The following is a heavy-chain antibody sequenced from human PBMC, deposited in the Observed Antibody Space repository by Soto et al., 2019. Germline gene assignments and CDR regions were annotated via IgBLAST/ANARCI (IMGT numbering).Heavy chain of an antibody. CDR1: GFSLSNGRMG. J-gene: IGHJ6*02. Sequence: QVTLKESGPVLVKPTETLTLTCTISGFSLSNGRMGVSWIRQSPGKALEWLAHIFSDAERSYSSSTQSRLTISTDTSGTQVVLSMTNMDPVDTGTYFCVRMNADTYSHYYAMDVWGQGTTVTVSS. V-gene: IGHV2-26*03. CDR2: IFSDAER. CDR3: VRMNADTYSHYYAMDV. D-gene: IGHD1-1*01.